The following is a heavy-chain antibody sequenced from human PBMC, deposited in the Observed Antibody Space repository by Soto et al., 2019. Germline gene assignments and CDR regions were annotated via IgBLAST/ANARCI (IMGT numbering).Heavy chain of an antibody. J-gene: IGHJ6*02. CDR2: LIPIFGTA. D-gene: IGHD1-26*01. CDR1: GGTFSSYA. Sequence: QVQLVQSGAEVKKPGSSVKVSCKASGGTFSSYAISWVRQAPGQGLEWMGGLIPIFGTANYAQKFQGRVMITADESTSTAYMELSSLRSEDTAVYYCSRDRLGGSYDNGMDVWGQGTTVTVSS. CDR3: SRDRLGGSYDNGMDV. V-gene: IGHV1-69*01.